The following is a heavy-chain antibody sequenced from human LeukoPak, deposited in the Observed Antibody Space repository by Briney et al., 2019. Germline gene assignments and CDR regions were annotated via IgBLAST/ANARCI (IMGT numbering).Heavy chain of an antibody. D-gene: IGHD1-26*01. Sequence: GGSLRLSCAATGFTFKDYGMHWVRQPPGKGLEWVSSINWNGGGTDYADSVKGRFTISRDNAKNSLYLQLSSLRPEDTALYYCSKHMRATNTYSFFGLDVWGQGTTVTVSS. CDR3: SKHMRATNTYSFFGLDV. CDR2: INWNGGGT. CDR1: GFTFKDYG. V-gene: IGHV3-9*01. J-gene: IGHJ6*02.